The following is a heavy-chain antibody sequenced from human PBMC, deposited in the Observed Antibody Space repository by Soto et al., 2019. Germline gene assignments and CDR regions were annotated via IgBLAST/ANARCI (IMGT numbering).Heavy chain of an antibody. CDR2: MNPNSGNT. CDR1: GYTFTSYD. CDR3: GKVADSGYYTVER. V-gene: IGHV1-8*01. D-gene: IGHD3-22*01. J-gene: IGHJ4*02. Sequence: ASVKVSCKASGYTFTSYDINWVRQATGQGLEWMGWMNPNSGNTGYAQKFQGRVTMTRNTSISTAYMELSSLRSEDTAVYYCGKVADSGYYTVERRGQGTLVTVSS.